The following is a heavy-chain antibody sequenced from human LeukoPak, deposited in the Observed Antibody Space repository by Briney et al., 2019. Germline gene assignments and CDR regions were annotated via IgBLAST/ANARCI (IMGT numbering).Heavy chain of an antibody. CDR2: VSSSGAYT. V-gene: IGHV3-23*01. J-gene: IGHJ4*02. CDR1: GFXFSNSA. CDR3: ARGRDYDILTGHHFDY. Sequence: GGSLRLSCAASGFXFSNSAISWVRQAPGKGPEWVSAVSSSGAYTYYADSVKGRFTISRDNSKNTPYLQMNSLRAEDTAVYYCARGRDYDILTGHHFDYWGQGTLVTVSS. D-gene: IGHD3-9*01.